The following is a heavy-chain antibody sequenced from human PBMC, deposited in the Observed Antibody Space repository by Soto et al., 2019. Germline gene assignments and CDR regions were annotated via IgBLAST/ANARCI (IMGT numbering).Heavy chain of an antibody. Sequence: EVQLVESGGGLVKPGGSLRLSCATSGFNFSTHGMNWIRQAPGKGLQWVSSISRSSNYIQYADSVKGRFVVFRDNAKNSLYLLMNSLRAEDTAIYYCATHSGYVHFDYWGQGTVVTVSS. D-gene: IGHD5-12*01. CDR3: ATHSGYVHFDY. V-gene: IGHV3-21*02. J-gene: IGHJ4*02. CDR1: GFNFSTHG. CDR2: ISRSSNYI.